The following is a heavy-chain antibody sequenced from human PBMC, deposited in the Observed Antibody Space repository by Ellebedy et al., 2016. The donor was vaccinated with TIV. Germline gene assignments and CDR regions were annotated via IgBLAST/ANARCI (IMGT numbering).Heavy chain of an antibody. CDR1: NDSIGRYF. CDR3: ARRLRYGDWYFDL. Sequence: MPSETLSLTCTVSNDSIGRYFWNWMRQTPGKGLEWIGYIFYSGTTTYNPSLNSRVAISVDTSKNQFSLKLSSVTAADTAIYYCARRLRYGDWYFDLWGRGTLVTVSS. V-gene: IGHV4-59*01. D-gene: IGHD4-17*01. J-gene: IGHJ2*01. CDR2: IFYSGTT.